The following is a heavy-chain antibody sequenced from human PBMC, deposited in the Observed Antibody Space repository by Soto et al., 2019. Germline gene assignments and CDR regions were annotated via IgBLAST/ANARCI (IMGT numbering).Heavy chain of an antibody. J-gene: IGHJ4*02. CDR2: IRSKTDGGTP. V-gene: IGHV3-15*07. CDR1: GFTFTNAW. CDR3: TTEKGY. Sequence: EVQLVESGGGLVKPGESLRLSCAASGFTFTNAWMYWVRQAPGKGLEWVGRIRSKTDGGTPDYAAPVKGRFTISRDDSKNTLYVQMNSLKTEDTAIYYCTTEKGYWGQGTLVTVSS.